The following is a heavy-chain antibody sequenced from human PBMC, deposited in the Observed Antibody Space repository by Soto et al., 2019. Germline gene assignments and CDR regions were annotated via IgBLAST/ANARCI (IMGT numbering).Heavy chain of an antibody. CDR3: AKAWDYYDSSGYSPHFFDY. V-gene: IGHV3-48*03. D-gene: IGHD3-22*01. CDR1: GFTFSNYE. J-gene: IGHJ4*02. Sequence: GGSLRLSCAASGFTFSNYEMNWVRQAPGKGLEWVSYISASGSTIYYADSVKGRFTISRDNAENSLYLQMNSLRAEDTAVYYCAKAWDYYDSSGYSPHFFDYWGQGTLVTVSS. CDR2: ISASGSTI.